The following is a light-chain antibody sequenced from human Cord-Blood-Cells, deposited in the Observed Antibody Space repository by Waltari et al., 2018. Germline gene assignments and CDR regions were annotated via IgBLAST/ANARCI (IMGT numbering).Light chain of an antibody. V-gene: IGLV2-8*01. CDR1: SSDVVGYNS. CDR2: EVS. CDR3: SSYAGSNNFV. Sequence: QSALTQPPSASGSPGQSVTISCTGTSSDVVGYNSVSWYQQHPGKAPKRMIYEVSKLPSGVPDRFSGSKSGNTASLTVSGLQAEDEADYYCSSYAGSNNFVFGTGTKVTVL. J-gene: IGLJ1*01.